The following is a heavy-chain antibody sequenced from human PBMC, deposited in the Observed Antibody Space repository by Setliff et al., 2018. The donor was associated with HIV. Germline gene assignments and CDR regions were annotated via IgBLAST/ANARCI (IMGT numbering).Heavy chain of an antibody. CDR2: IYTSGST. Sequence: SETLSLTCAVYGGSFSGYCWNWIRQPPGKGLEWIGRIYTSGSTNYNPSLKSRVTISVDTSRNQFSLKLSSVTAADTAVYYCARDRSDYYNLPGYFDHWGQGTPVTVSS. CDR3: ARDRSDYYNLPGYFDH. J-gene: IGHJ4*02. CDR1: GGSFSGYC. D-gene: IGHD3-3*01. V-gene: IGHV4-34*09.